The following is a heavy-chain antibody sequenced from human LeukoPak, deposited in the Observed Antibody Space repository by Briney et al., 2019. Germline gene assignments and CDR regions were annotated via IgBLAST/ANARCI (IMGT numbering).Heavy chain of an antibody. CDR2: INLDGSEK. D-gene: IGHD5-12*01. V-gene: IGHV3-7*01. Sequence: GGSLRLSCTASGFIFSTSWMTWVRQAPGKGLEWVANINLDGSEKYYVDSVKGRFTISRDNAKNSLYLQMNSPRAEDTAVYYCARGITSGPRRYDVRNFDYWGQGTPVTVSS. J-gene: IGHJ4*02. CDR1: GFIFSTSW. CDR3: ARGITSGPRRYDVRNFDY.